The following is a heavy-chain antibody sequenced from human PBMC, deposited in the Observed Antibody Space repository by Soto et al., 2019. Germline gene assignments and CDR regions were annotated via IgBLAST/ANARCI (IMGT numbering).Heavy chain of an antibody. Sequence: SETLSLTCTVSGGSISSGGYYWSWIRQPPGKGLEWIGYIYYSGSTNYNPSLKSRVTISVDTSKNQFSLKLSSVTAADTAVYYCARVWGGAFEIWGQGTMVTVSS. V-gene: IGHV4-61*08. CDR1: GGSISSGGYY. J-gene: IGHJ3*02. D-gene: IGHD3-10*01. CDR3: ARVWGGAFEI. CDR2: IYYSGST.